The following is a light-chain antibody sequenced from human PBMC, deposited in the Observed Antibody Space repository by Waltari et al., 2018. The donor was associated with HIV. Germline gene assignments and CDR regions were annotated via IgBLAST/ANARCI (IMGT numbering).Light chain of an antibody. CDR1: QRVSSY. CDR2: DAS. Sequence: EIVLTQPPATLSLSPGERATLSCRASQRVSSYLAWYQQKPGQAPRLLIYDASNRATGIPARFSGSGSGTDFTLTISSLEPEDFAVYYCQQRSNWPLTFGGGTKVEIK. CDR3: QQRSNWPLT. V-gene: IGKV3-11*01. J-gene: IGKJ4*01.